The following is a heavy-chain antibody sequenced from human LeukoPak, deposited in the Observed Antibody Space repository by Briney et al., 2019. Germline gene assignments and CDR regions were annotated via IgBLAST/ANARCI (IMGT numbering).Heavy chain of an antibody. D-gene: IGHD3-3*01. J-gene: IGHJ4*02. Sequence: GGSLRLSCAASGFTFSDAWVSWVRQAPGKGLEWVARIKSKTDDETTDYAAPVRGRFTISRDDSKNTLFLQMNSLKTEDTAVYYCTTAISGVVSSSRLDSWGQGTLVTVSS. V-gene: IGHV3-15*01. CDR3: TTAISGVVSSSRLDS. CDR1: GFTFSDAW. CDR2: IKSKTDDETT.